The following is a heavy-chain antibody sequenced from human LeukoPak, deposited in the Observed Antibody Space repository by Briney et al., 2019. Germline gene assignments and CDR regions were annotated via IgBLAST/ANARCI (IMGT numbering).Heavy chain of an antibody. D-gene: IGHD1-26*01. CDR3: ARDHDSEDAFDI. J-gene: IGHJ3*02. Sequence: SQTLSLTCAISGDSVTSGIWNWIRQSPSRGLEWLGRTYYRSKWYNDYAVSVKSRITINPDTSKNQFSLQLNSVTPEDTAVYYCARDHDSEDAFDIWGQGTMVTVSS. CDR1: GDSVTSGI. V-gene: IGHV6-1*01. CDR2: TYYRSKWYN.